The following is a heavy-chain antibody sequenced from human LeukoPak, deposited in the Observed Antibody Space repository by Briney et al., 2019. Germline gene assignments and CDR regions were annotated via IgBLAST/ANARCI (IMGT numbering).Heavy chain of an antibody. V-gene: IGHV1-69*13. CDR2: IIPIFSTA. D-gene: IGHD3-22*01. CDR3: ARDLPLGYYDSSGYHYHRFDP. J-gene: IGHJ5*02. CDR1: GGTFSTSA. Sequence: SVKVSCKASGGTFSTSAINWVRQAPGQGLEWMGGIIPIFSTANYAQKFQGRVTITADESTSTAYMELSSLRSEDTAVYYCARDLPLGYYDSSGYHYHRFDPWGQGTLVTVSS.